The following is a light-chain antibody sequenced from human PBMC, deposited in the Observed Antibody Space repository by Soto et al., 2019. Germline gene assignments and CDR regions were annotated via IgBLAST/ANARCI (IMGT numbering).Light chain of an antibody. Sequence: DTQMTQSPSTLSASVGDRVTITCRASQSIGNWLAWYQQKPGKAPNLLIYKASSLESGVPSRSSGSGSGTEFTLTISSLQPDDFATYYCQQYNNSFGQGTKVEIK. CDR2: KAS. CDR1: QSIGNW. V-gene: IGKV1-5*03. CDR3: QQYNNS. J-gene: IGKJ2*01.